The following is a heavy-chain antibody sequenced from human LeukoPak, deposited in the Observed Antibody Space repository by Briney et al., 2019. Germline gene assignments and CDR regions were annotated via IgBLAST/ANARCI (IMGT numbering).Heavy chain of an antibody. V-gene: IGHV3-23*01. Sequence: GGSLRLSCAASGFTFSSYAMSWVRQAPGKGLEWVSAISGSGGSTYYADSVKCRFTISRDNSKNTLYLQMNRLRAEDTAVYCCANREETAMDDYYFDYWGQGTLVTVSS. J-gene: IGHJ4*02. CDR1: GFTFSSYA. D-gene: IGHD5-18*01. CDR3: ANREETAMDDYYFDY. CDR2: ISGSGGST.